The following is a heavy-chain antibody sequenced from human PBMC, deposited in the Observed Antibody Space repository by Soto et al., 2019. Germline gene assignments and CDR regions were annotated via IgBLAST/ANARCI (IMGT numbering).Heavy chain of an antibody. CDR3: AKTPLEGRIAVTGFRNKYCDY. D-gene: IGHD6-13*01. J-gene: IGHJ4*02. CDR2: ISGSGDNT. CDR1: GFTFSNYA. Sequence: VQLLDSGGGLVQPGGSLRLSCVASGFTFSNYAMSWFRQSPGKGLEWVSCISGSGDNTYPADSVKGRFTISRDNAKNTLYLKLNGASAEETALYYGAKTPLEGRIAVTGFRNKYCDYWGQGTLVTVSS. V-gene: IGHV3-23*01.